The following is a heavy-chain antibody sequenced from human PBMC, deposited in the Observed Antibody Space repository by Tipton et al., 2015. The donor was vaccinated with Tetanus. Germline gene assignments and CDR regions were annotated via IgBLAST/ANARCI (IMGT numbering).Heavy chain of an antibody. D-gene: IGHD6-19*01. CDR2: ISVYNGNT. J-gene: IGHJ4*02. CDR3: ARVPTNPLAVDRPTDY. Sequence: QSGAEVKKPGASVKVSCKASGYTFNTFGISWVRQALGQGLEWIGWISVYNGNTNYGQNVQGRVTMTTDTPASTAYMELRSLRSDVTAVYYCARVPTNPLAVDRPTDYWGQGTLVTVSS. CDR1: GYTFNTFG. V-gene: IGHV1-18*01.